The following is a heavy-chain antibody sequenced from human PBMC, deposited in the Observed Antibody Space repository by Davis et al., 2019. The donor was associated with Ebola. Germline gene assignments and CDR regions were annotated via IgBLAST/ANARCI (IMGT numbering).Heavy chain of an antibody. CDR2: ISYDVSNK. CDR3: AKDWYSSGWLPIYYYYYGMDV. CDR1: GFTFSSYA. Sequence: GESLKISCAASGFTFSSYAMHWVRQAPGKGLEWVAVISYDVSNKYYADSVKGRFTISRDNSKNTLYLQMNSLRAEDTAVYYCAKDWYSSGWLPIYYYYYGMDVWGQGTTVTVSS. J-gene: IGHJ6*02. V-gene: IGHV3-30*04. D-gene: IGHD6-19*01.